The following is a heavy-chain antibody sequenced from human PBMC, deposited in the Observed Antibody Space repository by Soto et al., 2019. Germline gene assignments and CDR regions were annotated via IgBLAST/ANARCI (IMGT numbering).Heavy chain of an antibody. J-gene: IGHJ6*02. CDR2: ISYDGSNK. Sequence: QVQLVESGGGVVQPGRSLRLSCAASGFTFSSYDMNWVRQAPGKGLEWVAVISYDGSNKYYADSVKGRFTISRDSSKNMLYLQMNSLRAEATAVYYCAKEDSSSWHYYYGMDVWGQGTTVTVSS. D-gene: IGHD6-13*01. CDR1: GFTFSSYD. CDR3: AKEDSSSWHYYYGMDV. V-gene: IGHV3-30*18.